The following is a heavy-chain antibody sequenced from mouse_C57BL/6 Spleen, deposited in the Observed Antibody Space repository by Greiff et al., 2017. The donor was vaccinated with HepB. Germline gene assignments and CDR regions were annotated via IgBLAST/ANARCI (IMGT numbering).Heavy chain of an antibody. CDR2: IDPETGGT. CDR3: TKDYDRKAWFAY. CDR1: GYTFTDYE. D-gene: IGHD2-4*01. J-gene: IGHJ3*01. Sequence: VQLQQSGAELVRPGASVTLSCKASGYTFTDYEMHWVKQTPVHGLEWIGAIDPETGGTAYNQKFKGKAILTADKSSSTAYMELRSLTSEDSAVYYCTKDYDRKAWFAYWGQGTLVTVSA. V-gene: IGHV1-15*01.